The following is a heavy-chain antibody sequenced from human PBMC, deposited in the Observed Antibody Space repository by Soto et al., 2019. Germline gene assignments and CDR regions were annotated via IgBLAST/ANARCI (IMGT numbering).Heavy chain of an antibody. CDR3: VRHDKAAVVSTAFDP. Sequence: PXETLSVTGAVSGGSISSKRDYWGWIRQPPGKGLEWIASFYFGGNTYSNPSLKSRVTLSIGSSQNQFPLNLTSVTAADTAVYFCVRHDKAAVVSTAFDPWPQGLLGTGSS. CDR1: GGSISSKRDY. V-gene: IGHV4-39*01. CDR2: FYFGGNT. D-gene: IGHD3-22*01. J-gene: IGHJ5*02.